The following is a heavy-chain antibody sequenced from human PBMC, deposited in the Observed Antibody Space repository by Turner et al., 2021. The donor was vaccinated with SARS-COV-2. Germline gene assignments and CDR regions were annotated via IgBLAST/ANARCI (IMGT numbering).Heavy chain of an antibody. D-gene: IGHD6-19*01. J-gene: IGHJ6*02. CDR1: GDPISSSNYY. CDR3: ARHRPNSSGWYYYGMDV. V-gene: IGHV4-39*01. CDR2: ISYSGTT. Sequence: QLQLQESGPGLVRPSETLSLTCTVSGDPISSSNYYWGWIRQPPGKGLEWIASISYSGTTYYNPSLRSRVTISVDTSRNQFSLKLSSVTAADTGIYYCARHRPNSSGWYYYGMDVWGQGTTVTVSS.